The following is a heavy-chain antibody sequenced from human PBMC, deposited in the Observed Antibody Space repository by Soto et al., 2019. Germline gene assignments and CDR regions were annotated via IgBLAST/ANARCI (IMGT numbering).Heavy chain of an antibody. CDR1: GFTFSSYA. CDR2: ISGSGGST. CDR3: AKDGTYYYDSSGFDAFDI. J-gene: IGHJ3*02. V-gene: IGHV3-23*01. D-gene: IGHD3-22*01. Sequence: EVQLLESGGGLVQPGGSLRLSCAASGFTFSSYAMSWVRQAPGKGLEWVSAISGSGGSTYYADSVKGWFTISRDNSKNTLYLQMNSLRAEDTAVYYCAKDGTYYYDSSGFDAFDIWGQGTMVTVSS.